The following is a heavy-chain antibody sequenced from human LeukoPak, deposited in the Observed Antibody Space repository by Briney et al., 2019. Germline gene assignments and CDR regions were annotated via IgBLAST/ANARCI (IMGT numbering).Heavy chain of an antibody. J-gene: IGHJ4*02. V-gene: IGHV3-15*01. Sequence: PGGSLRLSCAASGITFSNAWMNWVRQAPGRGPEWVGLIKSRSDGGSTYYSAPVKGRFTISRDDSANTVYLQMNSLKTEDTAVYYCTRARGSGYDRYFDYWGQGTLVTVSS. CDR3: TRARGSGYDRYFDY. D-gene: IGHD5-12*01. CDR2: IKSRSDGGST. CDR1: GITFSNAW.